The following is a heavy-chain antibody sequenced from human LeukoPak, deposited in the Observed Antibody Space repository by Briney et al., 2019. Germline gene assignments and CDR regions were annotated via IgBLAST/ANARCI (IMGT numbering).Heavy chain of an antibody. CDR1: GGSFSGYY. V-gene: IGHV4-34*01. J-gene: IGHJ6*02. D-gene: IGHD3-22*01. CDR2: INHSGST. Sequence: PSESPSLTCAVYGGSFSGYYWSWIRQPPGKGLEWIGEINHSGSTNYNPSLKSRVTISVDTSKNQFSLKLSSVTAADTAVYYCARGTYYYDSSGSCCGMDVWGQGTTVTVSS. CDR3: ARGTYYYDSSGSCCGMDV.